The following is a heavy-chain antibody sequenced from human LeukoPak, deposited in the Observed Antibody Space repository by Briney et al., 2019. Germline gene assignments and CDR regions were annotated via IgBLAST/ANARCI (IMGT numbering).Heavy chain of an antibody. CDR1: GYAFSNYW. J-gene: IGHJ5*02. Sequence: HGESLKISCTGSGYAFSNYWIGWVRQMPGKGLEWMGIIYPGDPDATYSPSFRGQVTFSVDESRTTVYLEWTSLKASDTAMYFCARESETSRRFYAPWGQGTLVTVSS. D-gene: IGHD2-2*01. V-gene: IGHV5-51*01. CDR3: ARESETSRRFYAP. CDR2: IYPGDPDA.